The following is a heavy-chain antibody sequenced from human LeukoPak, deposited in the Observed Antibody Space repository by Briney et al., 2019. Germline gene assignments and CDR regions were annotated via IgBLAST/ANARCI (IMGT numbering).Heavy chain of an antibody. J-gene: IGHJ4*02. CDR3: ATTNDGGGYQWGDFFDF. CDR2: IIPNLGTT. CDR1: GGTSNSHA. V-gene: IGHV1-69*04. Sequence: SVKVSCKASGGTSNSHAISWVRQAPGQGLEWMGRIIPNLGTTNRAQNFQDRVTLTPDKSTNTAYMELTSLTSDDTAVYYCATTNDGGGYQWGDFFDFWGQGTLVTVSS. D-gene: IGHD3-22*01.